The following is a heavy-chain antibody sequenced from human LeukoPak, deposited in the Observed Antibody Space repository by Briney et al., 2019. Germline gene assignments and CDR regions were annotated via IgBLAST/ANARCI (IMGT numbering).Heavy chain of an antibody. V-gene: IGHV3-23*01. CDR2: ITGSGGST. D-gene: IGHD1-7*01. Sequence: GGSLRLSCAASGFTFSSYAMSWVRQAPGKGLEWVSAITGSGGSTYYADSVKGRFTISRDNSKNTLYLQMNSLRAEDTAVYYCARDGWELELRFWGQGTLVTVSS. CDR1: GFTFSSYA. CDR3: ARDGWELELRF. J-gene: IGHJ4*02.